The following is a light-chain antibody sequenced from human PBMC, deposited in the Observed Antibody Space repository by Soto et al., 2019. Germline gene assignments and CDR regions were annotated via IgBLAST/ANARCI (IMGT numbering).Light chain of an antibody. J-gene: IGKJ1*01. CDR2: RAS. Sequence: EIEMTQSPATLSVSPGERVTLSCRASQYVGSNLAWYQHKPAQAPRLLIYRASTRVTGIPARFSGSVSGTEFTLTISSLQSEDFAVYYCQQFYDWPRTFGQGTKVDIK. V-gene: IGKV3-15*01. CDR1: QYVGSN. CDR3: QQFYDWPRT.